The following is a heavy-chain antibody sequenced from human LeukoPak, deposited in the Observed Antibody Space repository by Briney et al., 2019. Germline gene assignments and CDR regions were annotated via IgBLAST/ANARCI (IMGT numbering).Heavy chain of an antibody. V-gene: IGHV4-59*01. J-gene: IGHJ2*01. CDR1: GDSINNYY. Sequence: LSETLSLTCTVSGDSINNYYWNWIRQSPGKGLEWIGYIFHFGSPHYSPSLRSRVTISIDTSKNQFSLKLTSVTAADTAVYYCARDVGYCSSTSCYRYFDLWGRGTLVTVSS. CDR3: ARDVGYCSSTSCYRYFDL. CDR2: IFHFGSP. D-gene: IGHD2-2*02.